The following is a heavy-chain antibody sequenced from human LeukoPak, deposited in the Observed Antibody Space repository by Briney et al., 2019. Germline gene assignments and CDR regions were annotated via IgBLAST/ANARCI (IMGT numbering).Heavy chain of an antibody. D-gene: IGHD4-23*01. J-gene: IGHJ2*01. CDR1: GGSISSYY. CDR3: ARSRGRYGGNSSYFDL. V-gene: IGHV4-59*01. CDR2: FFYTGST. Sequence: SETLSLTCTVSGGSISSYYWNWIRQPPGKGLEWIGYFFYTGSTNYNPSLKSRVTISGETSKNQFSLTLSSVTAADTAVYYCARSRGRYGGNSSYFDLWGRGTLVTVSS.